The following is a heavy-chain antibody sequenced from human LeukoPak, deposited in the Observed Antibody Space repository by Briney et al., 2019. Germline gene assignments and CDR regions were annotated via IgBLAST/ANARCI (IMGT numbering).Heavy chain of an antibody. J-gene: IGHJ4*02. D-gene: IGHD1-14*01. CDR1: GGSFSSYS. Sequence: KPSETLSLTCDVSGGSFSSYSWNWNRQPPGKGLEWIAEISYAGNTHTGSTSYSASLKSRVTISVDTPKNQFSLHLSSVTAADAGVYYCARGFSGFWEFDSWGQGTLVTVSS. V-gene: IGHV4-34*01. CDR3: ARGFSGFWEFDS. CDR2: ISYAGNTHTGST.